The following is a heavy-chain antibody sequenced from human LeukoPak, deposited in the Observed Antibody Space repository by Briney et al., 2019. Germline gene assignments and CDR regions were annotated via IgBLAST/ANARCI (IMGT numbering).Heavy chain of an antibody. CDR3: ARDLDGAAAEYYFDY. CDR2: ISYDGSNK. J-gene: IGHJ4*02. Sequence: PGGSLRLSCAASGFTLSSYAMHWVRQAPGKGLEWVAVISYDGSNKHYADSVRGRFTISRDNSNNALYLQMNSLRVEDTAVYYCARDLDGAAAEYYFDYWGQGTLVTVSS. CDR1: GFTLSSYA. V-gene: IGHV3-30-3*01. D-gene: IGHD6-13*01.